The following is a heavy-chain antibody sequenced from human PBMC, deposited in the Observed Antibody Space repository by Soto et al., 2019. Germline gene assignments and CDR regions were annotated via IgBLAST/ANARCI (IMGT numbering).Heavy chain of an antibody. V-gene: IGHV1-69*01. D-gene: IGHD2-2*01. CDR2: IIPIFGTA. Sequence: QVQLVQSGAEVKKPGSSVKVSCKASGGTFSSYAISWVRQAPGQGLEWMGGIIPIFGTANYAQKFQGRVTITADESTSTAYMELSSLRSEDTAVYYCARGSRSGPRLLSRYYYGMDVWGQGTTVTVSS. CDR1: GGTFSSYA. CDR3: ARGSRSGPRLLSRYYYGMDV. J-gene: IGHJ6*02.